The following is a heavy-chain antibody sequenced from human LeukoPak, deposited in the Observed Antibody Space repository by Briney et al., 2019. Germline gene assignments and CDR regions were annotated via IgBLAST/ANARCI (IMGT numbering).Heavy chain of an antibody. Sequence: PGVSLRLSCVASGFTFDSYWMSWVRQAPGRGLEWVANINHDAAVKYYVDSVKGRFTISRDNAKKSLYLQMNRLRAEDTAVYHCARVRSAAAGPLDDWGQGTLVTVSS. V-gene: IGHV3-7*01. D-gene: IGHD6-13*01. CDR1: GFTFDSYW. CDR2: INHDAAVK. J-gene: IGHJ4*02. CDR3: ARVRSAAAGPLDD.